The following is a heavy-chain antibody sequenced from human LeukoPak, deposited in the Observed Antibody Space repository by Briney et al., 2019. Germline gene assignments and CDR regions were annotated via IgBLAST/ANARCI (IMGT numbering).Heavy chain of an antibody. CDR3: ARGPPYGDYYFDY. CDR1: GFTVSSNY. D-gene: IGHD4-17*01. V-gene: IGHV3-53*01. CDR2: IYSGGST. Sequence: GGSLRLCCAASGFTVSSNYMSWVRQAPGKGLEWVSVIYSGGSTYYADSVKGRFTISRDNSKNALYLQMNSLRAEDTAVYYCARGPPYGDYYFDYWGQGTLVTVSS. J-gene: IGHJ4*02.